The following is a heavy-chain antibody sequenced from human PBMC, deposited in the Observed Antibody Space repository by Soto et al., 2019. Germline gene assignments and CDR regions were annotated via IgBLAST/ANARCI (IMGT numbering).Heavy chain of an antibody. V-gene: IGHV1-2*04. D-gene: IGHD4-17*01. CDR3: ERASIKTTVTNPVPQYLDP. CDR1: GYTFTGYY. J-gene: IGHJ5*02. CDR2: INPNSGGT. Sequence: ASVKVSCKASGYTFTGYYMHWVRQAPGQGLEWMGWINPNSGGTNYAQKFQGWVTMTRDTSISTAYMELSRLRSDDTAVYYCERASIKTTVTNPVPQYLDPWGQGTLVTVYS.